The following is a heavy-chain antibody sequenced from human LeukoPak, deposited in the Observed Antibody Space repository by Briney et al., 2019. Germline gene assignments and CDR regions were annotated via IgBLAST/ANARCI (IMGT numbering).Heavy chain of an antibody. J-gene: IGHJ5*02. CDR2: IVVGSGNT. CDR3: AAITYYYGSGSYSAP. Sequence: SVKVSCKASGFTFTSSAMQWVRQARGQRLEWIGWIVVGSGNTNYAQKFQERVTITRDMSTSTTYMELSSLRSEDTAVYYCAAITYYYGSGSYSAPWGQGTLVTVSS. CDR1: GFTFTSSA. D-gene: IGHD3-10*01. V-gene: IGHV1-58*02.